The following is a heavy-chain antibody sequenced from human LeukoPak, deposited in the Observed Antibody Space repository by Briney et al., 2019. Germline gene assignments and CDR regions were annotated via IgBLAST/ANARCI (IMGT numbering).Heavy chain of an antibody. V-gene: IGHV3-7*03. CDR1: GFPFSAYW. CDR3: TRDGVAAGLYFDC. J-gene: IGHJ4*02. Sequence: GGSLRLSCAASGFPFSAYWMNWVRQAPGKGLEWVASINQVGSEKYYVDSVKGRFTISGDNAKTSLYLQMNSLRAEDTAVYYCTRDGVAAGLYFDCWGQGTLVTVSS. D-gene: IGHD6-13*01. CDR2: INQVGSEK.